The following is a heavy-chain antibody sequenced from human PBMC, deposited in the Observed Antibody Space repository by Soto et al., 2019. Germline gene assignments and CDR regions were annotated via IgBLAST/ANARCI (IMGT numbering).Heavy chain of an antibody. CDR1: GGSISSGGYY. CDR2: IYYSGST. J-gene: IGHJ5*02. D-gene: IGHD1-26*01. CDR3: ARDRGRELANWFDP. V-gene: IGHV4-31*03. Sequence: QVQLQESGPGLLKPSQTLSLTCTVSGGSISSGGYYWSWIRQHPGKGLEWIGYIYYSGSTYYNPSLKSRVTISVDTSKNQFSLKRSSVTAAETAVYYCARDRGRELANWFDPWGQGTLVTVSS.